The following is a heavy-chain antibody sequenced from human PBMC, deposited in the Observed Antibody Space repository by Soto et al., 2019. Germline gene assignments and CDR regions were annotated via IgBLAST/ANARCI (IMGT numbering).Heavy chain of an antibody. V-gene: IGHV4-59*01. J-gene: IGHJ4*02. Sequence: SETLSLTCTVSGGSISSYYWSWIRQPPGKGLEWIGYIYYSGSTNYNPSLKSRVTISVDTSKNQFSLKLSSVTAADTAVYYCVRDLGDGYNYFDYWGQGTLVTVSS. CDR2: IYYSGST. CDR3: VRDLGDGYNYFDY. CDR1: GGSISSYY. D-gene: IGHD5-12*01.